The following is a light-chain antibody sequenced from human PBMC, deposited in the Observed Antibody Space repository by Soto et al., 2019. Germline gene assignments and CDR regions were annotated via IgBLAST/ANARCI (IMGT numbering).Light chain of an antibody. CDR2: GAS. J-gene: IGKJ1*01. V-gene: IGKV3-15*01. Sequence: EMVMTQSPATLSVSPGERATLSCRASQSVSSNLAWYQQKPGQAPRLLIYGASTRATGIPARFSGSGSGTQFNLTISSLQSEDFALYYCQQYNNWPPTFGQGTKVDIK. CDR1: QSVSSN. CDR3: QQYNNWPPT.